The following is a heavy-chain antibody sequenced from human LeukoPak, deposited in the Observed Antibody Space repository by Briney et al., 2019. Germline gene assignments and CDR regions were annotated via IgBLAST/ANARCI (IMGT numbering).Heavy chain of an antibody. CDR3: ARGDRYCSSTSCTDAFDI. V-gene: IGHV1-69*13. J-gene: IGHJ3*02. CDR2: IIPIFGTA. D-gene: IGHD2-2*01. CDR1: GGTFTSYA. Sequence: SVTVSCKASGGTFTSYAISWVRQAPGQGLEWMGGIIPIFGTANYAQKFQGRVTITADESTSTAYMQLSSLRSEDPAVSSCARGDRYCSSTSCTDAFDIWGQGTMVTVSS.